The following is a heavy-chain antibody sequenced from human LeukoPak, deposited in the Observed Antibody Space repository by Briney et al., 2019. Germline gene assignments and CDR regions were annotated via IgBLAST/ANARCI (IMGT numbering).Heavy chain of an antibody. Sequence: GGSLRLSCAASGLTVSSSYMSWVRQAPGKGLEWVSYISGSSNMIYYVDSVRGRFTVSRDNAKSSLYLQMSSLRVEDTAVYYCARGGFSTAGDYWGQGILVTVSS. J-gene: IGHJ4*02. CDR1: GLTVSSSY. V-gene: IGHV3-48*01. CDR3: ARGGFSTAGDY. D-gene: IGHD6-13*01. CDR2: ISGSSNMI.